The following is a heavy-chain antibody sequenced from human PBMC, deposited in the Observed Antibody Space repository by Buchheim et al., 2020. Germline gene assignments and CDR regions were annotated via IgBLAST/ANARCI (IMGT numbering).Heavy chain of an antibody. Sequence: QVQLQQWGAGLLKPSETLSLTCAVYGGSFSGYYWSWIRQPPGKGLEWIGEIYHSGSTNYNPSLKSRVTISVDTSKNQFSLKLSSVTAADTAVYYCARGIQLWLRPRRFDPWGQGTL. D-gene: IGHD5-18*01. CDR2: IYHSGST. CDR1: GGSFSGYY. V-gene: IGHV4-34*01. CDR3: ARGIQLWLRPRRFDP. J-gene: IGHJ5*02.